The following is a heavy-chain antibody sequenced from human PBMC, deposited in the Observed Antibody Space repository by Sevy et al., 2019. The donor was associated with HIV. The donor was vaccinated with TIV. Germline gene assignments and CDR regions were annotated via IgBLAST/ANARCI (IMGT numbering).Heavy chain of an antibody. CDR3: AGAPYCSGGSCHDAFDI. CDR1: GGSISSYY. Sequence: SETLSLTCTVSGGSISSYYWSWIRQPAGKGLEWIGRIYTSGSTNYNPSLKSRVTMSVDTSKNQFSLKLSSVTAADTAVYYCAGAPYCSGGSCHDAFDIWGQGTMVTVSS. D-gene: IGHD2-15*01. V-gene: IGHV4-4*07. CDR2: IYTSGST. J-gene: IGHJ3*02.